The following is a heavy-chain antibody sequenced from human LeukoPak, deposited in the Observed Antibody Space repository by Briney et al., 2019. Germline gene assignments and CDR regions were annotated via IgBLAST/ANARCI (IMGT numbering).Heavy chain of an antibody. CDR3: TKDRYCTTPTCPLDY. V-gene: IGHV3-43*01. D-gene: IGHD2-8*01. CDR1: GLTFDEYT. Sequence: GGSLRLSCAASGLTFDEYTFHWVRQAPGKGLEWVSLISRDGGSTYYADSVKGRFTISRDNSKNSLYLQMNSLRTEDTALYYCTKDRYCTTPTCPLDYWGQETLVTVSS. CDR2: ISRDGGST. J-gene: IGHJ4*02.